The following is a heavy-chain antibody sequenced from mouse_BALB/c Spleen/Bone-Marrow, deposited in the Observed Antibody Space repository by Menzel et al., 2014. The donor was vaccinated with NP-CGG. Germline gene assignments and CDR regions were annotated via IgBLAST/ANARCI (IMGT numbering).Heavy chain of an antibody. CDR2: IDPYNGGT. CDR3: AREDYGKGFAY. J-gene: IGHJ3*01. D-gene: IGHD2-1*01. Sequence: QLVESGPELVKPGASVKVSCKASGYAFTSYNMYWVKQSHGKSLEWIGHIDPYNGGTSYNQKFKGKATLTVDKSSSTAYMHLNSLTSEDSAVYYCAREDYGKGFAYWGQGTLVTVSA. CDR1: GYAFTSYN. V-gene: IGHV1S135*01.